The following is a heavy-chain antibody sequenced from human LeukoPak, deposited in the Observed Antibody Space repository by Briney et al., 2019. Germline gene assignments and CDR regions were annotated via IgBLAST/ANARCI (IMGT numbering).Heavy chain of an antibody. CDR1: GFTFDDYA. Sequence: GRSLRLSCAASGFTFDDYAMHWVRQAPGKGLGWVSGISWNCGSIGYADSVKGRFTISRDNAKNSLYLQMNSLRAEDTALYYCAKGSWFDYWGQGTLVTVSS. V-gene: IGHV3-9*01. CDR2: ISWNCGSI. CDR3: AKGSWFDY. J-gene: IGHJ4*02.